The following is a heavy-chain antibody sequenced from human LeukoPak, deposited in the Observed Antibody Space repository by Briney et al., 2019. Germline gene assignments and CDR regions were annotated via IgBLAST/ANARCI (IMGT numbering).Heavy chain of an antibody. D-gene: IGHD3-22*01. CDR1: GFTFSSYG. J-gene: IGHJ1*01. V-gene: IGHV3-33*01. CDR2: ILSDGSKE. CDR3: ATYSSLNRREFQF. Sequence: GGSLRLSCAASGFTFSSYGMHWVCQAPGKGLEWVAVILSDGSKEFYTDSVKGRFTISRDNSKNTLYLQMNSLRAEDTAVYYCATYSSLNRREFQFWGQGTLLTVSS.